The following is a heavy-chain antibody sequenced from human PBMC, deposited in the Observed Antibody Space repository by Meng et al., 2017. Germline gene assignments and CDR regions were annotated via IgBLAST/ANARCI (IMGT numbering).Heavy chain of an antibody. D-gene: IGHD2/OR15-2a*01. Sequence: QVRLHQGGARLLKPCGTRSLTWAGYGGSFSGYDWSWIRQPPGKGLEWIGEINHSGSTNYNPSLKSRVTISVGTSKNQFSLKLSSVTAADTAVYYCARVGSFLRDYWGQGTLVTVSS. CDR3: ARVGSFLRDY. CDR1: GGSFSGYD. CDR2: INHSGST. J-gene: IGHJ4*02. V-gene: IGHV4-34*01.